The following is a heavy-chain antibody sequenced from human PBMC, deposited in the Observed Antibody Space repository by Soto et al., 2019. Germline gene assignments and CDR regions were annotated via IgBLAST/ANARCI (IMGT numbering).Heavy chain of an antibody. J-gene: IGHJ6*02. Sequence: GGSLRLSCAASGFTFSSYGMHWVRQAPGKGLEWVAVISYDGSNKYYADSVKGRFTISRDNSKNTLYLQMNSLRAEDTAVYYCAKGGRPSVTIFGVVMGTSGYYGMDVWGQGTTVTVYS. CDR1: GFTFSSYG. CDR2: ISYDGSNK. CDR3: AKGGRPSVTIFGVVMGTSGYYGMDV. D-gene: IGHD3-3*01. V-gene: IGHV3-30*18.